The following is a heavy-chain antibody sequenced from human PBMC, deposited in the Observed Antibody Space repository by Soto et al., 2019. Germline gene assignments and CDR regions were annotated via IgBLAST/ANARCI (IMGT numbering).Heavy chain of an antibody. J-gene: IGHJ4*02. CDR1: GGTFSSYA. D-gene: IGHD3-9*01. V-gene: IGHV1-69*13. Sequence: ASVKVSCKASGGTFSSYAISWVRQAPGQGLEWMGGIIPIFGTANYAQKFQGRVTITADESTSTAYMELSSLRSGDTAVYYCARGTTYYDILTGYYYFDYWGQGTLVTVSS. CDR2: IIPIFGTA. CDR3: ARGTTYYDILTGYYYFDY.